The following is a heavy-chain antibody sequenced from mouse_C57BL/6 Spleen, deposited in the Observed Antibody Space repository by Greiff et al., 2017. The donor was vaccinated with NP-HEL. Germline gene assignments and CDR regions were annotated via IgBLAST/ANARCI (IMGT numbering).Heavy chain of an antibody. J-gene: IGHJ4*01. Sequence: QVQLQQSGAELVKPGASVKLSCKASGYTFTSYWMHWVKQRPGRGLEWIGRIDPNSGGTKYNEKFKSKATLTVDKPSSTAYMQLSSLTSEDSAVYYCARDYGTVEDYAMDYWGQGTSVTVSS. CDR1: GYTFTSYW. CDR3: ARDYGTVEDYAMDY. V-gene: IGHV1-72*01. D-gene: IGHD1-1*01. CDR2: IDPNSGGT.